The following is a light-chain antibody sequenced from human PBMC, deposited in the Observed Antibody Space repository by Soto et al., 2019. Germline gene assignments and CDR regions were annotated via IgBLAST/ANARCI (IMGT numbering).Light chain of an antibody. J-gene: IGLJ1*01. CDR1: SSDVGGYNY. Sequence: QSALTQPRSVSGSPGQSVTISCTGTSSDVGGYNYVSWYQQHPGKAPKLMIYDVSKRPSGVPDRFSGSKSGNTASLTISGLRAEDEADYYCCSYAGSYTAYVFGPGTKLTAL. CDR3: CSYAGSYTAYV. CDR2: DVS. V-gene: IGLV2-11*01.